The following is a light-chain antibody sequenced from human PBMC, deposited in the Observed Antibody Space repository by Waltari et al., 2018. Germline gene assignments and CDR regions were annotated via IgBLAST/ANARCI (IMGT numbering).Light chain of an antibody. CDR3: CSYAGSSTPVV. CDR2: EVS. Sequence: QSALTQPASVSGSPGQSITLSCTGTSSDVGSFNLVPWYQKHPGKAPKLMIFEVSARPSGVSNRFSGSKSGNTASLTISGLQAEDEADYYCCSYAGSSTPVVFGGGTKLTVV. J-gene: IGLJ2*01. V-gene: IGLV2-23*02. CDR1: SSDVGSFNL.